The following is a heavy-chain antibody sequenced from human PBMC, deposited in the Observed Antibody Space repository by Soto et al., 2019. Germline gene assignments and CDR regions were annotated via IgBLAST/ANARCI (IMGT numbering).Heavy chain of an antibody. CDR1: GYPISSGYY. V-gene: IGHV4-38-2*01. D-gene: IGHD5-12*01. CDR3: ARSSGYVPGGY. J-gene: IGHJ4*02. CDR2: IHHSGST. Sequence: PSETLSLTCAVPGYPISSGYYWGWIRQPPGKGLEWIGIIHHSGSTYYNPSLRSRITISVDTSKNQFSLKMPSVTAADTAVYYCARSSGYVPGGYWGQGILVTV.